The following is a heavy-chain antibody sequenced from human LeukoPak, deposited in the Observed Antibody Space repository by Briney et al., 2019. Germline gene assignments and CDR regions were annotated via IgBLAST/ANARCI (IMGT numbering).Heavy chain of an antibody. CDR2: ISAYNGNT. CDR3: ARESEGVVVVPAATYGMDV. V-gene: IGHV1-18*01. Sequence: ASVKVSCKASGYTLTSYGISWVRQAPGQGLEWMGWISAYNGNTNYAQKLQGRVTMTTDTSTSTAYMELRSLRSDDTAVYYCARESEGVVVVPAATYGMDVWGQGTTVTVSS. D-gene: IGHD2-2*01. CDR1: GYTLTSYG. J-gene: IGHJ6*02.